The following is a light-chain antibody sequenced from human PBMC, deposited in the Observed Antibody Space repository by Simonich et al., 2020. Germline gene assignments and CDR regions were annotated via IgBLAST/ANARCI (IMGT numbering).Light chain of an antibody. Sequence: QSALTQPASVSGSPGQSITISCTGTRRDVGSYNLVSWYQQHPGKAPKLMIYAGSKRPSGVSNRFSGSKSGNTASLTISGLQAEDEADYYCCSYAGSSTVVFGGGTKLTVL. CDR2: AGS. CDR1: RRDVGSYNL. J-gene: IGLJ2*01. V-gene: IGLV2-23*01. CDR3: CSYAGSSTVV.